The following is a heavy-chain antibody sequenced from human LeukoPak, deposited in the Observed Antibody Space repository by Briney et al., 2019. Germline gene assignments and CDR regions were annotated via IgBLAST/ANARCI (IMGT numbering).Heavy chain of an antibody. CDR3: ASARELPSLDPTGNY. Sequence: SETLSLTCSVSGGLITSTIHYWAWIRQPPGKGLEWIGEINHSGSTNYNPSLKSRVTISVDRSKNQFSLKLSSVTAADTAVYYCASARELPSLDPTGNYWGQGTLVTVSS. J-gene: IGHJ4*02. D-gene: IGHD1-26*01. CDR1: GGLITSTIHY. CDR2: INHSGST. V-gene: IGHV4-39*07.